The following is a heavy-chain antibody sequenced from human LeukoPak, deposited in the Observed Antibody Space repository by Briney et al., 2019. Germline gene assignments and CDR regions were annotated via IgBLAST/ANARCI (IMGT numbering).Heavy chain of an antibody. Sequence: ASVKVSCKVSGYSVNELSMHWVRQAPGLGLEWMGGFNREDDAPVYAQQFQGRVTMTEDTSTDTAYMELSSPRSEDTALYYCATLDSYYDTSGRPLLPDWGQGTLVTVSS. V-gene: IGHV1-24*01. CDR2: FNREDDAP. D-gene: IGHD3-22*01. J-gene: IGHJ4*02. CDR1: GYSVNELS. CDR3: ATLDSYYDTSGRPLLPD.